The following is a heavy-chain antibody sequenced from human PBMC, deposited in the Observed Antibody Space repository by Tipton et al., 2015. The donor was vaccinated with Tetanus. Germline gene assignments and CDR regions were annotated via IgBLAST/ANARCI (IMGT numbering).Heavy chain of an antibody. Sequence: TLSLTCTVSGGSISSSSYYWGWIRQPPGKGLEWIGSIYYSGSTYYNPSLKSRVTISVDTSKNQFSLKLSSVTAADTAVYYCARHYYEFWSGYLSYFDYWGQGTLVTVSA. CDR2: IYYSGST. J-gene: IGHJ4*02. D-gene: IGHD3-3*01. CDR3: ARHYYEFWSGYLSYFDY. CDR1: GGSISSSSYY. V-gene: IGHV4-39*01.